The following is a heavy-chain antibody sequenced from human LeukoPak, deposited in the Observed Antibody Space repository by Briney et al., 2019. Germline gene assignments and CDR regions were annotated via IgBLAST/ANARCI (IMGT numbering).Heavy chain of an antibody. J-gene: IGHJ4*02. Sequence: PGGSLRLSCAASGFTFSSYAMSWVRQAPGKGLEWVSGIGHGGIHTYYADSVKGRFTVSRDDSKSTLFLQMSSLRADDTAVYYCAKSTGYSTTGRDFDSWGRGTLVTVSS. CDR2: IGHGGIHT. V-gene: IGHV3-23*01. D-gene: IGHD6-13*01. CDR3: AKSTGYSTTGRDFDS. CDR1: GFTFSSYA.